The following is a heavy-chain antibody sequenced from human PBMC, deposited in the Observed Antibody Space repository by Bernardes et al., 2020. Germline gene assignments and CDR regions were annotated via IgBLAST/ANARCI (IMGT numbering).Heavy chain of an antibody. CDR3: ARDGNGRPVPAAMHFWFDP. CDR2: INTNTGNP. J-gene: IGHJ5*02. Sequence: ASVKVSCKASGYTFTSYAMNWVRQAPGQGLEWMGWINTNTGNPTYAQGFTGRFVFSLDTSVSTAYLQISSLKAEDTAVYYCARDGNGRPVPAAMHFWFDPWGQGTLVTVSS. CDR1: GYTFTSYA. V-gene: IGHV7-4-1*02. D-gene: IGHD2-2*01.